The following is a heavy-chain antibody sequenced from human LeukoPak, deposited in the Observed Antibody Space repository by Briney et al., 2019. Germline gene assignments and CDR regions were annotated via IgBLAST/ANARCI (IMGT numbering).Heavy chain of an antibody. CDR3: ARDRDWNSHLDY. Sequence: GASVKVSCKASGGTFSSYAISWVRQAPGQGLEWMGGIIPIFGTANYAQKFQGRVTITADESTSTAYMELSSLRSEDTAVYYCARDRDWNSHLDYWGQGTLVTVSS. CDR2: IIPIFGTA. J-gene: IGHJ4*02. CDR1: GGTFSSYA. V-gene: IGHV1-69*13. D-gene: IGHD1-7*01.